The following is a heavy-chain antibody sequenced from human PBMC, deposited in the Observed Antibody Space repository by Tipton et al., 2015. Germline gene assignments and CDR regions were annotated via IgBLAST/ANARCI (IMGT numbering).Heavy chain of an antibody. CDR3: ARDSIYNSGWYVTYYYGMDV. CDR1: GFTFSSFW. D-gene: IGHD6-19*01. J-gene: IGHJ6*02. V-gene: IGHV3-7*01. CDR2: IKQDGSEK. Sequence: SLSLSCAASGFTFSSFWMSWVRQAPGKGLEWVANIKQDGSEKYYVDSVKGRFTISRDNAKNSLYLQMNSLRAEDTAVYYCARDSIYNSGWYVTYYYGMDVWGQGTTVTVSS.